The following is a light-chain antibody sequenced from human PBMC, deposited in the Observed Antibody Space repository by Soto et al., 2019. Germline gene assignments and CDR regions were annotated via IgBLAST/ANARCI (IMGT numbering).Light chain of an antibody. CDR3: QQYGSSLRGT. CDR1: QSVSSSY. V-gene: IGKV3-20*01. CDR2: GAS. J-gene: IGKJ1*01. Sequence: EIVLTQSPGTLSLSPGERATLSCRASQSVSSSYLAWYQQKPGQAPRLLIYGASSRATGIPDRFSGSGSGTDFTLTICRLEPEDFAVYYCQQYGSSLRGTFGQGTKVEIK.